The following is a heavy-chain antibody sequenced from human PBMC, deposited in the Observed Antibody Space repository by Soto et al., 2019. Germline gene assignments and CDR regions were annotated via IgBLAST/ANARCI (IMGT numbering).Heavy chain of an antibody. Sequence: GASVKVSCKASGYTFTSYDINWVRQATGQGLEWMGWMNPNSGNTGYAQKFQGRVTMTRNTSISTAYMELSSLRSEDTAVYYCARGGWNGDIVLVPAAMRYGMDVWGQGTTVTVSS. CDR1: GYTFTSYD. J-gene: IGHJ6*02. CDR2: MNPNSGNT. D-gene: IGHD2-2*01. CDR3: ARGGWNGDIVLVPAAMRYGMDV. V-gene: IGHV1-8*01.